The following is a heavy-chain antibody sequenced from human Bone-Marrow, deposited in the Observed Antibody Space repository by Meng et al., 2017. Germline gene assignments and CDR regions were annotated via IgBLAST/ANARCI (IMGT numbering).Heavy chain of an antibody. J-gene: IGHJ4*02. Sequence: QVQLVEPGGGLVKPGGSLRLSCAASGFSFSDYYMSWIRQAPGKGLEWVSYISSSGTTTYYTDSTKGRFTISRDNAKNSLYLQMNSLRAEDTAMYYCARDWLGQGVDYWGQGTLVTVSS. D-gene: IGHD6-19*01. CDR1: GFSFSDYY. V-gene: IGHV3-11*01. CDR2: ISSSGTTT. CDR3: ARDWLGQGVDY.